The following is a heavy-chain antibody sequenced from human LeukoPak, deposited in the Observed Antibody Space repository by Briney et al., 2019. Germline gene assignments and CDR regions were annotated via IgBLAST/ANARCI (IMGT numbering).Heavy chain of an antibody. J-gene: IGHJ4*02. V-gene: IGHV4-61*02. Sequence: PSETLSLTWTVSGGSISSGSSYWSWIRQPAGKGLEWIGRIYTSGSTNYNPSLKSRVTISVDTSKNQFSLKLSSVTAADTAMYYCANTRGSANYWGQGTLVTVSS. CDR3: ANTRGSANY. D-gene: IGHD1-26*01. CDR2: IYTSGST. CDR1: GGSISSGSSY.